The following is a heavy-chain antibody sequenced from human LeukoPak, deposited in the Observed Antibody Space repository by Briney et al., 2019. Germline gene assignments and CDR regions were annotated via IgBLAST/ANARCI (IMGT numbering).Heavy chain of an antibody. J-gene: IGHJ4*02. CDR2: ISGSGGST. D-gene: IGHD5-24*01. V-gene: IGHV3-23*01. CDR3: AADGGKDVFDY. Sequence: GGTLRLSCAASGFTFSSYGMSWVRQAPGKGLEWVSAISGSGGSTYYADSVKGRFTISRDNAKNSLYLHMNSLRVDDTAVYYCAADGGKDVFDYWGQGTLVTVSS. CDR1: GFTFSSYG.